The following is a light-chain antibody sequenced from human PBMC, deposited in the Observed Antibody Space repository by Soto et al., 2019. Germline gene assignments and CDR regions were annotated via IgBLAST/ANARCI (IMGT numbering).Light chain of an antibody. CDR2: DAS. J-gene: IGKJ5*01. V-gene: IGKV3-20*01. CDR3: QQYGSSPIT. Sequence: EIVLTQSPAALSLTPGEGATLSCRASQSVSSSYLAWYQQKPGQAPRLLIYDASSRATGIPDRFSGSGSGTDFTLTISSLEHEDFAVYYCQQYGSSPITFGQGTRLEI. CDR1: QSVSSSY.